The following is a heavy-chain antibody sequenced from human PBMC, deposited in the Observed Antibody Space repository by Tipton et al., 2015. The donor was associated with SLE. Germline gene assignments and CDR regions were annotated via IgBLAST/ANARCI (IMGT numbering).Heavy chain of an antibody. Sequence: TLSLTCTVSGGSISSDNYYWSWIRQHPGKGLEWIGYFYNSGTTYYNPSLKSRLTILVDTSKNQFSLKLSSVTAADTAVYYCARLDLGETYYYYYYMDVWGKGTTVTVSS. CDR1: GGSISSDNYY. CDR2: FYNSGTT. J-gene: IGHJ6*03. D-gene: IGHD3-10*01. CDR3: ARLDLGETYYYYYYMDV. V-gene: IGHV4-31*03.